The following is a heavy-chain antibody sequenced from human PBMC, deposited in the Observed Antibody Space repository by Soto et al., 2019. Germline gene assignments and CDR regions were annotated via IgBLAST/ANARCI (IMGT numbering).Heavy chain of an antibody. V-gene: IGHV4-30-4*01. CDR2: IYSSGSA. J-gene: IGHJ4*02. CDR3: ARLAGY. Sequence: SETLSLTCTVSGGSISSGDYYWSWVRQPPGKGLEWIGYIYSSGSAYFHPSLQGRVSISIDTSKNQFFLNMTSVTAADTAVYYCARLAGYWGQGILVTVSS. CDR1: GGSISSGDYY.